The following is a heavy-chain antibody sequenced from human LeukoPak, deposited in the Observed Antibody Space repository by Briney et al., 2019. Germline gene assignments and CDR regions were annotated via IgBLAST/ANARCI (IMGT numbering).Heavy chain of an antibody. Sequence: SETLSLTCSVSGGSISSSSYYWGWIRQPPGRGLEWIGSIYYSGNTYYNPSLKSRVTISVDTSKNQFSLKLSSVTAADTAVYYCASTLGYGWFDPWGQGTLVTVSS. CDR1: GGSISSSSYY. J-gene: IGHJ5*02. V-gene: IGHV4-39*01. CDR2: IYYSGNT. D-gene: IGHD1-1*01. CDR3: ASTLGYGWFDP.